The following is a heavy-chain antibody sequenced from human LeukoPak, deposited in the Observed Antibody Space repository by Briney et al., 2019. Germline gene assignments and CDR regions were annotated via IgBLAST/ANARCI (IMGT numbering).Heavy chain of an antibody. D-gene: IGHD1-1*01. CDR1: GGSFSGYY. CDR2: INHSGST. Sequence: SETLSLTCALYGGSFSGYYWSWIREPPGNGLEWIGEINHSGSTNYNPSLKSRVTISVDTSKNQFSLKLSSVTAADTAVYYCARATTGDSFDYWGQGTLVTASS. CDR3: ARATTGDSFDY. J-gene: IGHJ4*02. V-gene: IGHV4-34*01.